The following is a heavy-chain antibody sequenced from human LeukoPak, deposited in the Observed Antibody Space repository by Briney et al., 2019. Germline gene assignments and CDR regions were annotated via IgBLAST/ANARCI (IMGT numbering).Heavy chain of an antibody. CDR2: IYYSGST. J-gene: IGHJ3*02. V-gene: IGHV4-59*01. D-gene: IGHD3-22*01. Sequence: SETLSLTCTVSGVSISSYYWSWIRQPPGKGLEWIGYIYYSGSTNYNPSLKSRVTISVDTSKNQFSLKLSSVTAADTAVYYCARDDDSSGYYSSLWAFDIWGQGTMVTVSS. CDR1: GVSISSYY. CDR3: ARDDDSSGYYSSLWAFDI.